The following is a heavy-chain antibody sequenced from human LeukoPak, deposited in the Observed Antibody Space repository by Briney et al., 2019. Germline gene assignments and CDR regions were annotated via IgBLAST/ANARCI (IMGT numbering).Heavy chain of an antibody. Sequence: GGSLRLSCAASGFTFSKYWMLWVRQAPGKGLESVSRINTDGTVTAYADSAKGRFTVSRDNADNTMFLQMNSVRDEDTAVYYCATKQWLAPPPDSWGQGTPVTVSS. V-gene: IGHV3-74*01. D-gene: IGHD6-19*01. J-gene: IGHJ4*02. CDR2: INTDGTVT. CDR1: GFTFSKYW. CDR3: ATKQWLAPPPDS.